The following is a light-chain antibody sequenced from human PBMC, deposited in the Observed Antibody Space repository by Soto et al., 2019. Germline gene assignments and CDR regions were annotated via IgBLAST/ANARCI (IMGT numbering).Light chain of an antibody. CDR1: QTIGSW. CDR2: DAS. V-gene: IGKV1-5*01. CDR3: QQYDNYPLT. J-gene: IGKJ4*01. Sequence: DSQMTQSPSRLSASVGDRVTISCRASQTIGSWLAWYQQKPGTAPKLLIYDASTLESGVPSRFSGSGSGTEFTLTISSLQPDDFATYYCQQYDNYPLTVGGGTKVDIK.